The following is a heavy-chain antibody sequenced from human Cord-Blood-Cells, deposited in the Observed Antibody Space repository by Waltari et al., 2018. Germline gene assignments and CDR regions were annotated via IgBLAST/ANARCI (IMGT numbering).Heavy chain of an antibody. CDR3: ATSSTHYYGSGSYYDY. CDR1: GFTCSSYA. J-gene: IGHJ4*02. CDR2: ISGSGGST. D-gene: IGHD3-10*01. V-gene: IGHV3-23*01. Sequence: EVQLLESGGGLVQPGGSLRLSCAASGFTCSSYAMSWVRQAPGKGLEWVSAISGSGGSTYYADSVKGRFTISRDNSKNTLYLQMNSLRAEDTAVYYCATSSTHYYGSGSYYDYWGQGTLVTVSS.